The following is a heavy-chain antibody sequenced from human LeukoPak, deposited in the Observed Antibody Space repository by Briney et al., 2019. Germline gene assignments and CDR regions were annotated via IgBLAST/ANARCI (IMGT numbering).Heavy chain of an antibody. J-gene: IGHJ5*02. V-gene: IGHV3-30*02. CDR1: GFTFSSYG. CDR2: IRYDGSNK. D-gene: IGHD2-2*01. CDR3: AKGGQRIGYCSSTSCRIQNWFDP. Sequence: GGPLRLSCAASGFTFSSYGMHWVRQAPGKGLEWVAFIRYDGSNKYYADSVKGRFTISRDNSKNTLYLQMNSLRAEDTAVYYCAKGGQRIGYCSSTSCRIQNWFDPWGQGTLVTVSS.